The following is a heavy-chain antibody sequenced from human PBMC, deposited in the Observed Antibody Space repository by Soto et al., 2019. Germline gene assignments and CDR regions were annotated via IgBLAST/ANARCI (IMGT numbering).Heavy chain of an antibody. J-gene: IGHJ6*02. Sequence: PGGSLRLSCVVSGFTFSDHEMNWVRQAPGKGPEWISRTSESGGTTSYADSVKGRFTISRDNARDSLYLHMNNLRAEDTAIYYCARDRSLIFAVPPYGMDVWGQGTTVTVSS. CDR3: ARDRSLIFAVPPYGMDV. V-gene: IGHV3-48*03. CDR2: TSESGGTT. D-gene: IGHD3-3*01. CDR1: GFTFSDHE.